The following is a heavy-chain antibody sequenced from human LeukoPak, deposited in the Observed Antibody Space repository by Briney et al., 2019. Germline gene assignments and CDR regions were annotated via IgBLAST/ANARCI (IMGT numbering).Heavy chain of an antibody. V-gene: IGHV3-48*01. CDR3: ARGRTSGRTYFDY. J-gene: IGHJ4*02. CDR2: VSSSSSTI. Sequence: PGGSLRLSCAASGFTFSTYAMSWVRQAPGKGLEWVSYVSSSSSTINYADSVKGRFTISRDNAKNSLYLQMNSLRAEDTAVYYCARGRTSGRTYFDYWGQGTLVTVSS. CDR1: GFTFSTYA. D-gene: IGHD1-14*01.